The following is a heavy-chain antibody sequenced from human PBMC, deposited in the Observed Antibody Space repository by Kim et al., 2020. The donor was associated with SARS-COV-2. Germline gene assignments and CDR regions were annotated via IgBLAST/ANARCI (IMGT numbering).Heavy chain of an antibody. Sequence: NNNYYADSVKGPFTISSDNSKNTLYLQMKSLRAEETAVYYCAIGYSGDYWGQGTLVTVSS. V-gene: IGHV3-30*02. CDR3: AIGYSGDY. D-gene: IGHD5-12*01. J-gene: IGHJ4*02. CDR2: NNN.